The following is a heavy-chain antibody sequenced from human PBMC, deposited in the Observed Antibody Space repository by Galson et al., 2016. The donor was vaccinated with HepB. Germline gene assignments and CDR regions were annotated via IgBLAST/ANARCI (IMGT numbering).Heavy chain of an antibody. J-gene: IGHJ4*02. CDR3: ARDDRMDTPMAYLAY. V-gene: IGHV1-18*01. Sequence: SVKVSCRASGYTFYNYGISWVRQAPGQGLEWMGWTSAYTGKTFHAQKFQGRVTLTTDTSTSTANMELRSVRSDDTAVYYCARDDRMDTPMAYLAYWGQGTLVTVSS. D-gene: IGHD5-18*01. CDR2: TSAYTGKT. CDR1: GYTFYNYG.